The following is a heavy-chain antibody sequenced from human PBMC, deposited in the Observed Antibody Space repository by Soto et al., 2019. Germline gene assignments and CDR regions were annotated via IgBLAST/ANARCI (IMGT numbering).Heavy chain of an antibody. V-gene: IGHV4-31*03. CDR1: GGSISSGGYY. D-gene: IGHD6-6*01. J-gene: IGHJ4*02. Sequence: QVQLQESGPGLVKPSQTLSLTCTVSGGSISSGGYYWSWIRQHPGKGLEGIGYIYYSGSTYYHPFLKSRITISVDTSKTQVSLKLSSVTAADTTVYYCARGGWYSSSPSPFFDYWGQGTLVTVSS. CDR3: ARGGWYSSSPSPFFDY. CDR2: IYYSGST.